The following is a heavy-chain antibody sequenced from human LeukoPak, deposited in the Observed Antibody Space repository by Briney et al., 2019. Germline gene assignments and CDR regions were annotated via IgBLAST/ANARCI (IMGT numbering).Heavy chain of an antibody. D-gene: IGHD6-13*01. Sequence: ASVKVSCKASGGTFSSYAISWVRQAPGQGLEWMGGIIPIFGTANYAQKFQGRVTITADKSTSTAYMELSSLRSEDTAVYYCARSLRYSSSRTLDYWGQGTLVTVSS. J-gene: IGHJ4*02. CDR1: GGTFSSYA. CDR2: IIPIFGTA. CDR3: ARSLRYSSSRTLDY. V-gene: IGHV1-69*06.